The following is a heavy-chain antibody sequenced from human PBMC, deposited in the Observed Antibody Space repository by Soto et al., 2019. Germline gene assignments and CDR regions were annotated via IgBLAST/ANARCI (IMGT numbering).Heavy chain of an antibody. V-gene: IGHV1-18*04. Sequence: QVQLVQSGAEVKKPGASVKVSCKASGYTFTSYGISWVRQAPGQGLEWMGWISVDDGDTNYAQNFQGRVTMSTDTSTRTTYMAMRSLRSDDTAVYYCARDQVAKWAPGSARVNYYYGMDAWGQGTTVTVSS. CDR1: GYTFTSYG. J-gene: IGHJ6*02. CDR2: ISVDDGDT. CDR3: ARDQVAKWAPGSARVNYYYGMDA. D-gene: IGHD5-18*01.